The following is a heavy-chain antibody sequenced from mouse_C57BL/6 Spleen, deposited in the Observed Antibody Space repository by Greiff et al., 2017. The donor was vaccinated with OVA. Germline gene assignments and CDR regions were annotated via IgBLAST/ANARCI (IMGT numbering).Heavy chain of an antibody. CDR2: IYPGSGNT. CDR3: ARGTAQASWFAY. Sequence: QVQLQQSGPELVKPGASVKISCKASGYSFTSYYIHWVKQRPGQGLEWIGWIYPGSGNTTYNEKFKGKATLTADTSSSTAYMQLSSLTSEDSAVYYCARGTAQASWFAYWGQGTLVTVSA. J-gene: IGHJ3*01. D-gene: IGHD3-2*02. V-gene: IGHV1-66*01. CDR1: GYSFTSYY.